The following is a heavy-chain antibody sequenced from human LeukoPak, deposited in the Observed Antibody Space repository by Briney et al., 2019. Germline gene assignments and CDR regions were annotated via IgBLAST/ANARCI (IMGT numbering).Heavy chain of an antibody. J-gene: IGHJ4*02. V-gene: IGHV3-64*02. D-gene: IGHD2-2*01. CDR3: ARWGSTSCYDY. CDR1: GFMFSTYA. CDR2: ISTNGDST. Sequence: GGSLRLSCAASGFMFSTYAMHWDRQAPGKGLEYVSAISTNGDSTYYADSVKGRFTISRDNSKNTLFLQMGSLRADDMAVYYCARWGSTSCYDYWGQGTLVTVSS.